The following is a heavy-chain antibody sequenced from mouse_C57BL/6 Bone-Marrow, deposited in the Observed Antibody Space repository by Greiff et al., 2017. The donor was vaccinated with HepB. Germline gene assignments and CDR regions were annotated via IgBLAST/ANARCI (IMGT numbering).Heavy chain of an antibody. V-gene: IGHV1-55*01. D-gene: IGHD1-1*01. CDR3: ASYYYGSSSPFDY. CDR2: IYPGSGST. Sequence: QVQLQQPGAELVKPGASVKMSCKASGYTFTSYWITWVKQRPGQSLEWIGDIYPGSGSTNYNEKFKSKATLTVDTSSSTAYMQLSSLTSEDSAVYYCASYYYGSSSPFDYWGQGTTLTVSS. J-gene: IGHJ2*01. CDR1: GYTFTSYW.